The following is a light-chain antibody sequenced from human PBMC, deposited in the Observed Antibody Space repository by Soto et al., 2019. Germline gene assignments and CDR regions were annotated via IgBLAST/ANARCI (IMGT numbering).Light chain of an antibody. CDR3: LQYETFPLT. CDR1: QSISIC. Sequence: DVEMTQSPSTLSASVGDKVTITCRASQSISICLACYQQRPGTAPKVLIYKASTLHTGVPSRFSGSGSGTEFTLTISSLQPDDFATYYCLQYETFPLTFGGGTKVETK. V-gene: IGKV1-5*03. J-gene: IGKJ4*01. CDR2: KAS.